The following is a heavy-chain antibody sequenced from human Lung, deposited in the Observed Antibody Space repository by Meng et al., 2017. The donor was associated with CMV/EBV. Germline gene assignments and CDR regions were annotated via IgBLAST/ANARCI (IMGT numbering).Heavy chain of an antibody. CDR3: ARGEGFGEFYYYYGMDV. J-gene: IGHJ6*02. V-gene: IGHV4-4*02. Sequence: SETLSLXXAVSGGSISSSNWWGWVRQPPGKGLEWIGEIYHSGSTNYNPSLKSQVTISVDKSKNQFSLKLSSVTAADTAVYYCARGEGFGEFYYYYGMDVWGQGTTVXVSS. D-gene: IGHD3-10*01. CDR2: IYHSGST. CDR1: GGSISSSNW.